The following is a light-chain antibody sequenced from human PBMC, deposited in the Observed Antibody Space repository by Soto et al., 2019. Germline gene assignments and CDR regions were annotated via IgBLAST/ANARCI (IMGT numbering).Light chain of an antibody. CDR2: EVT. CDR3: SSYAGTNNVI. J-gene: IGLJ2*01. Sequence: SALTQPSSASGSPGQSVTISCAGSISDVGGYNHVSWYQQHPGKAPKLLIYEVTKRPSGVPARFSGSKSGNTASLTVSGLQGDDEADYYCSSYAGTNNVIFGGGTKLTVL. V-gene: IGLV2-8*01. CDR1: ISDVGGYNH.